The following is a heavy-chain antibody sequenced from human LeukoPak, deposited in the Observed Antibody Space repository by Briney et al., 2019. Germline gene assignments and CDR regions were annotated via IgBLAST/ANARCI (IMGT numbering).Heavy chain of an antibody. CDR2: IYYSGST. V-gene: IGHV4-34*01. J-gene: IGHJ3*02. CDR3: ARGERGDDAFDI. Sequence: SETLSLTCAVYGGSFSGYYWSWIRQPPGKGLEWIGSIYYSGSTYYNPSLKSRVTISVDTSKNQFSLKLSSVTAADTAVYYCARGERGDDAFDIWGQGTMVTVSS. CDR1: GGSFSGYY. D-gene: IGHD3-10*01.